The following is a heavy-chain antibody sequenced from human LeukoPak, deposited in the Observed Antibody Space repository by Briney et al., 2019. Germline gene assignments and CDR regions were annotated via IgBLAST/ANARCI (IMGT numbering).Heavy chain of an antibody. J-gene: IGHJ6*03. CDR1: GFTFSSYT. D-gene: IGHD3-10*01. V-gene: IGHV3-21*01. Sequence: GGSLRLSCAASGFTFSSYTMNWVRQAPGKGLEWVSSISSSSSYIYYADSVKGRFTITRDDAKNSLSLQMNSLRAEDTAVYYCARSGIKMVRGVIIKSPYHMDVWGKGTTVTVSS. CDR3: ARSGIKMVRGVIIKSPYHMDV. CDR2: ISSSSSYI.